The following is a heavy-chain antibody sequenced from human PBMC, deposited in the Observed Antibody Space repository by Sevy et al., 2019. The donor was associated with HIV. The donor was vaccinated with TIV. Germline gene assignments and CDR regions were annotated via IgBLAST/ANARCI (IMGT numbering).Heavy chain of an antibody. CDR3: AKNTAAVGVGGFDY. D-gene: IGHD6-13*01. V-gene: IGHV3-30*02. J-gene: IGHJ4*02. CDR1: GLSFSDYG. CDR2: IWYGGSDR. Sequence: GGSLRLSCTASGLSFSDYGMHWVRQAPGKGLEWVAFIWYGGSDRYYADSVKGRFTISRDNSKNILYLQMSSLRLEDTALYYCAKNTAAVGVGGFDYWGQGILVTVSS.